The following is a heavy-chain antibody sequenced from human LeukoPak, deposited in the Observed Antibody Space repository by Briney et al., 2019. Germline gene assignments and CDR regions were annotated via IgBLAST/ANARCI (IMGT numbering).Heavy chain of an antibody. CDR3: ARDHDSSSCPYFDY. CDR2: ISSSSSYI. V-gene: IGHV3-21*01. J-gene: IGHJ4*02. Sequence: GGSLRLSCAASGFTFSSYSMNWVRQAPGKGLEWVSSISSSSSYIYYADSVKGRFTISRDNAKNSLYLQMNSLRAEDTAVYYCARDHDSSSCPYFDYWGQGTLVTVSS. CDR1: GFTFSSYS. D-gene: IGHD6-13*01.